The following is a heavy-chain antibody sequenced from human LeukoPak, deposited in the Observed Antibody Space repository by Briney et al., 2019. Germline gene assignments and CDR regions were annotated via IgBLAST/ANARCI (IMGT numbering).Heavy chain of an antibody. CDR2: INPNSSGT. CDR3: SRVGGSQGEFAY. Sequence: ASVKVSCKASGYTFTGYYMHWVRQAPGQGLTWVGWINPNSSGTNYAQKFQGRVTMTRDTSIHTAYLELSRLRSDDTAVYFCSRVGGSQGEFAYWGQGTLVTVSS. J-gene: IGHJ4*02. V-gene: IGHV1-2*02. CDR1: GYTFTGYY. D-gene: IGHD1-26*01.